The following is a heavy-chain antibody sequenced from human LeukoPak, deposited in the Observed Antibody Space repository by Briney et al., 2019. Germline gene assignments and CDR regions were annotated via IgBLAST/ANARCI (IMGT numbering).Heavy chain of an antibody. J-gene: IGHJ6*02. CDR2: MNPNSGNT. CDR3: ARAPNIQLWLGWTYGMDV. Sequence: GASVKVSCKASGYTFSSYDINWVRQATGQGLEWMGWMNPNSGNTGYAQKFQGRVTMTRNTSISTAYMELSSLRSEDTAVYYCARAPNIQLWLGWTYGMDVWGQGTTVTVSS. CDR1: GYTFSSYD. V-gene: IGHV1-8*01. D-gene: IGHD5-18*01.